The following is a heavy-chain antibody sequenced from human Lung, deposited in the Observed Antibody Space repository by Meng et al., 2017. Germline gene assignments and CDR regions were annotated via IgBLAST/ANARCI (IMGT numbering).Heavy chain of an antibody. D-gene: IGHD4-11*01. CDR2: INHSGST. J-gene: IGHJ4*02. Sequence: VQSQPWGDGLLKPSETLSLTCVVSGGSFSDYYWSWIRQPPGKGLEWIGEINHSGSTNYNPSLESRATISVDTSQNNLSLKLSSVTAADSAVYYCARGPTTMAHDFDYWGQGPLVTVSS. CDR3: ARGPTTMAHDFDY. CDR1: GGSFSDYY. V-gene: IGHV4-34*01.